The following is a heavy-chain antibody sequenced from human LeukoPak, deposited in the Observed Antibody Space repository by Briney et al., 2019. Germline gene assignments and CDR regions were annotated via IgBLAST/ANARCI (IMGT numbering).Heavy chain of an antibody. D-gene: IGHD2-15*01. CDR1: GYTFTSYD. J-gene: IGHJ4*02. Sequence: ASVKVSCKASGYTFTSYDINWVRQAPGQGLEWMGRINPNSGGTNYAQKFQGRVTMTRDTSISTAYMELSRLRSDDTAVYYCARTGSTNPGWWGQGTLVTVSS. CDR3: ARTGSTNPGW. CDR2: INPNSGGT. V-gene: IGHV1-2*06.